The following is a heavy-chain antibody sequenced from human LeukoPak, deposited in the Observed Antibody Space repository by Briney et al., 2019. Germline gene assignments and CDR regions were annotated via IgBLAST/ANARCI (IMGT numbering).Heavy chain of an antibody. D-gene: IGHD1-20*01. CDR1: GYSFTTYW. CDR2: IYPGDSDT. Sequence: GESLKISCKGSGYSFTTYWIAWVRQMPGKGLEWMGIIYPGDSDTRYSPSFQGQVTISADKSISTAYLQWSGLKASDTAMFYCARLGITGTTLYYFDYCGQGTLVTVSS. CDR3: ARLGITGTTLYYFDY. J-gene: IGHJ4*02. V-gene: IGHV5-51*01.